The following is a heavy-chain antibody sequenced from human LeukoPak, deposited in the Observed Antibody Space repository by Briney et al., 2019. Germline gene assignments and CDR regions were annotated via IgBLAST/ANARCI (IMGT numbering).Heavy chain of an antibody. CDR1: GFTFSSYE. V-gene: IGHV3-48*03. CDR2: ISSSGSTI. D-gene: IGHD3-10*01. CDR3: ARSTPGYGSGSYAWGWFDP. J-gene: IGHJ5*02. Sequence: GGSLRLSCAASGFTFSSYEMNWVRQAPGKGLEWVSYISSSGSTIYYADSVKGRFTISRDNAKNSLYLQMNSLRAEDTAVYYCARSTPGYGSGSYAWGWFDPWGQGTLVTVSS.